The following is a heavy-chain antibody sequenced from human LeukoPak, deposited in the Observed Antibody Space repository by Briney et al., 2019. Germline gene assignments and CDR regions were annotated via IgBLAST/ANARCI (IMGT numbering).Heavy chain of an antibody. D-gene: IGHD3-10*01. CDR1: GFTFSSYR. V-gene: IGHV3-21*01. CDR3: AKRLRGDDAFDI. Sequence: GGSLRLSCAASGFTFSSYRMNWVRQAPGKGLEWVSSISSSSSYIYYADSVKGRFTISRDNAKNSLYLQMNSLRAEDTAVYYCAKRLRGDDAFDIWGQGTMVTVSS. J-gene: IGHJ3*02. CDR2: ISSSSSYI.